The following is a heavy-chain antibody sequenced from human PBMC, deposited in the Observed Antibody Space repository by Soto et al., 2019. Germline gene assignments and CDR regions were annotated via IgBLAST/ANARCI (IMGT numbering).Heavy chain of an antibody. D-gene: IGHD6-13*01. Sequence: GESLKISCEGSGYSLTTHWINWVRQMPGKGLEWMGRIYPSQSYFNYNPSFQGHVTISADKSTSKAYLQWNCLEASDTAIYYCAVFRSSWFGDCRLDSWGPGTLVTVSS. CDR2: IYPSQSYF. J-gene: IGHJ4*02. V-gene: IGHV5-10-1*01. CDR3: AVFRSSWFGDCRLDS. CDR1: GYSLTTHW.